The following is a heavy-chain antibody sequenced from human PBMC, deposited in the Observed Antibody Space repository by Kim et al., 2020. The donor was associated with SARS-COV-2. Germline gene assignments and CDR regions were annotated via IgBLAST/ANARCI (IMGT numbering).Heavy chain of an antibody. CDR1: GYTFTSYY. Sequence: ASVKVSCKASGYTFTSYYMHWVRQAPGQGLEWMGIINPSGGSTSYAQKFQGRVTMTRDTSTSTVYMELCSLRSEDTAVSYCSRGPTTTVTTPQNYYYGMDVWGQGTTVTVSS. J-gene: IGHJ6*02. D-gene: IGHD4-17*01. CDR3: SRGPTTTVTTPQNYYYGMDV. V-gene: IGHV1-46*01. CDR2: INPSGGST.